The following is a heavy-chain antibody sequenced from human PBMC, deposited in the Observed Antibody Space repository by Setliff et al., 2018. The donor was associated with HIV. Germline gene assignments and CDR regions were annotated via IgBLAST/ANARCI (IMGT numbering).Heavy chain of an antibody. CDR1: GDSISRDFYY. CDR2: IYTNGRT. CDR3: ARGRDKYGPIDY. J-gene: IGHJ4*02. V-gene: IGHV4-61*09. D-gene: IGHD3-10*01. Sequence: SETLSLTCTVSGDSISRDFYYWNWIRQPAGKGLEWIGHIYTNGRTHYNPSLKSRVTISMDTSKNQFSLKLSSVTAADTAVYYCARGRDKYGPIDYWGQGTLVTVSS.